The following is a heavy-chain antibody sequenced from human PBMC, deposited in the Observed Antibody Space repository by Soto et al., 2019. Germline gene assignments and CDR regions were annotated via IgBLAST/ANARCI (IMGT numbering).Heavy chain of an antibody. CDR1: GLSVSDKY. CDR2: TYTGGNS. Sequence: EVQLVQTGGGLIKPGRSLSLSCAASGLSVSDKYMSGVRQSPGKGPELVSLTYTGGNSYFAEFVKGRFIVSRDISKNTLFLHMNSLAAEDTAVYYCAREGYAYGLDFWGQGSLVTVSS. J-gene: IGHJ4*02. CDR3: AREGYAYGLDF. D-gene: IGHD3-10*01. V-gene: IGHV3-53*02.